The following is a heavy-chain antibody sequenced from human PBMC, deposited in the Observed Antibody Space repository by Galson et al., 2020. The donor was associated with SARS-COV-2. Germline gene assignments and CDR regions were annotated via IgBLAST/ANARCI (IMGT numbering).Heavy chain of an antibody. V-gene: IGHV6-1*01. D-gene: IGHD2-15*01. CDR2: TYYRSTWFH. CDR1: GTSVSSNTGG. J-gene: IGHJ6*02. CDR3: ARDFSSLFVINVEGAAVTRYYGMDV. Sequence: ASQTLSLTCVISGTSVSSNTGGWNWIRQSPSRGLEWLGRTYYRSTWFHDYAPSVMSRITITADTSTNQFSLQLTSVTPEDTAVYYCARDFSSLFVINVEGAAVTRYYGMDVWGHGTPVTVSS.